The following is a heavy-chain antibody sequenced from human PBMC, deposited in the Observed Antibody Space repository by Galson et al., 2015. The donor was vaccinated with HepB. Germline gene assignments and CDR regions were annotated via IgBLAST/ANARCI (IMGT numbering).Heavy chain of an antibody. CDR2: ISYDGSNK. CDR1: GFTFSSYG. CDR3: ARENSGTYYGYFDY. D-gene: IGHD1-26*01. J-gene: IGHJ4*02. Sequence: SLRLSCAASGFTFSSYGMNWVRQAPGKGLEWVAVISYDGSNKYYADPVRGRFTISRDNSKNTVSLQMNSLSPEATAVYYCARENSGTYYGYFDYWGQGTLVTVSS. V-gene: IGHV3-30*03.